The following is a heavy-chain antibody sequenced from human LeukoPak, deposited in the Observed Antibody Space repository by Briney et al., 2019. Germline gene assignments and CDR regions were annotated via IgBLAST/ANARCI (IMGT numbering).Heavy chain of an antibody. V-gene: IGHV3-11*04. CDR2: ISSSGSSI. Sequence: GGSLRLSCAASGFTFSDYYMSWIRQAPGKGLKWVSYISSSGSSIYYADSVKGRFTISRDNAKNSLYLQMNSLRADDAAVYYCARDREYSYGSGSYLGYWGQGTLVTVSS. J-gene: IGHJ4*02. CDR3: ARDREYSYGSGSYLGY. CDR1: GFTFSDYY. D-gene: IGHD3-10*01.